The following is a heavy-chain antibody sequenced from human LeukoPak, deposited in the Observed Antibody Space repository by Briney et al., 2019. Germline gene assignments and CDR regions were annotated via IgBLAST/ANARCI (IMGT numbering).Heavy chain of an antibody. Sequence: ASVKVSCKASGYRFTGYYMHWVRQAPGQGLEWMGWINPNTGDTSYAQKFQGRVTMTRDTSISTAYMELSRLRSDDRAVYYCARDPEMATIQFDYWGQGTLVTVSS. D-gene: IGHD5-24*01. J-gene: IGHJ4*02. V-gene: IGHV1-2*02. CDR1: GYRFTGYY. CDR2: INPNTGDT. CDR3: ARDPEMATIQFDY.